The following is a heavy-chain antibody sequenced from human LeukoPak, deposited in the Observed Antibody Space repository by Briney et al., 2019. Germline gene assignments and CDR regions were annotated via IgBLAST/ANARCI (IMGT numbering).Heavy chain of an antibody. CDR1: GGSISSGGYY. Sequence: SETLSLTCAVSGGSISSGGYYWSWIRQPPGKGLEWIGYIYYSGSTNYNPSLKSRVTISVDTSKNQFSLKLSSVTAADTAVYYCARDYPLGQQLVFLDWGQGTLVTVSS. CDR3: ARDYPLGQQLVFLD. J-gene: IGHJ4*02. V-gene: IGHV4-61*08. CDR2: IYYSGST. D-gene: IGHD6-13*01.